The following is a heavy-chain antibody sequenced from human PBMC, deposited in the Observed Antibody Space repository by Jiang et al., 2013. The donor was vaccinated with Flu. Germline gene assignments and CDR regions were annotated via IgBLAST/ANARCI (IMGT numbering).Heavy chain of an antibody. Sequence: WVSAISGSGGSTYYADSVKGRFTISRDNSKNTLYLQMNSLRAEDTAVYYCAKDRNWQWLVHSPAQPKDPAPYYFDYWGQGTLVTVSS. V-gene: IGHV3-23*01. D-gene: IGHD6-19*01. CDR3: AKDRNWQWLVHSPAQPKDPAPYYFDY. J-gene: IGHJ4*02. CDR2: ISGSGGST.